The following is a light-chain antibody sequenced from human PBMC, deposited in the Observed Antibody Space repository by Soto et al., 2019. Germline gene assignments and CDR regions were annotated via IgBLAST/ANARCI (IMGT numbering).Light chain of an antibody. CDR1: QSVSSY. J-gene: IGKJ5*01. Sequence: EIVLTQSPATLSLSPGERATLSCRASQSVSSYLAGYQQKPGQAPRLLIYDASTIDTGIPARFSGSGSGTDFTLTISSLEPEDFAVYYCQQCRNWPITFGQGTQVEIK. V-gene: IGKV3-11*01. CDR2: DAS. CDR3: QQCRNWPIT.